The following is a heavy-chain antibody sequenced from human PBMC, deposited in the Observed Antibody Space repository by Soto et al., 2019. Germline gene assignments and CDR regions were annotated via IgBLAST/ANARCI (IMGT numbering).Heavy chain of an antibody. V-gene: IGHV4-34*09. CDR2: INHSGST. Sequence: ILSLTCAVYGGSFSGYYWSWIRQPPGKGLEWIGEINHSGSTYYNPSLKSRVTISVDTSKNQFSLKLSSVTAADTAVYYCARDLPSGFYGMDVWGQGTTVTVSS. CDR1: GGSFSGYY. J-gene: IGHJ6*02. D-gene: IGHD3-22*01. CDR3: ARDLPSGFYGMDV.